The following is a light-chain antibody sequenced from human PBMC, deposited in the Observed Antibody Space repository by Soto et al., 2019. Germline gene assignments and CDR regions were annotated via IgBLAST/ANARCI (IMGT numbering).Light chain of an antibody. J-gene: IGKJ1*01. CDR1: QSVSGY. Sequence: DIVLTQSPATLSLSPGETATLSCRASQSVSGYIGWYKQKPGQAPRLLMYDEYKRATGIPARFSGSGSGKEFTLTITSLRSEDCAVYYCQQYNHWPPTVGHGNKVDIK. V-gene: IGKV3D-15*01. CDR3: QQYNHWPPT. CDR2: DEY.